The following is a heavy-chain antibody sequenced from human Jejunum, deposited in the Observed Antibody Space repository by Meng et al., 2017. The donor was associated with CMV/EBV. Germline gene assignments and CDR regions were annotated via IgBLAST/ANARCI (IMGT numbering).Heavy chain of an antibody. Sequence: SNNYYWGWIRQPPDKGLEWIGNLYYSGNTYYTPSLKSRVTMSVDTSKKQFSLRLSSVTAADTAVYYCVRVLGYCSSTSCSVGAFDIWGQGTMVTVSS. V-gene: IGHV4-39*01. D-gene: IGHD2-2*01. CDR1: SNNYY. CDR3: VRVLGYCSSTSCSVGAFDI. CDR2: LYYSGNT. J-gene: IGHJ3*02.